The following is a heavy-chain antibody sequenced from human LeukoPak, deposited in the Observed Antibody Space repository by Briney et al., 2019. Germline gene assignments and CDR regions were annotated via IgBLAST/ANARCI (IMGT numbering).Heavy chain of an antibody. V-gene: IGHV3-64*01. Sequence: GGSLRLSCAASGFTFSSYEMHWVRQAPGKGLEYVSAISSNGDSTYYANFVKGRFIISRDDSKNTLYLQMGSLRPEDMAVYYCARDRPGDVWGEGTTVTVSS. CDR2: ISSNGDST. CDR1: GFTFSSYE. CDR3: ARDRPGDV. J-gene: IGHJ6*04.